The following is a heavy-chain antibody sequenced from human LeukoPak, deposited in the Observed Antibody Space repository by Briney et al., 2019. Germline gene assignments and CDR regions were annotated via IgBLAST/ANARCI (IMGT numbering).Heavy chain of an antibody. CDR3: AVHIIRGAFDI. Sequence: GASVKVSCKASGGTFSSYEISWVRQAPGQGLEWMGGIIPMFGTAKYAQKFQGRVTITADKSTSTAYMELSSLRSDDTAVYYCAVHIIRGAFDIWGQGTMVTVSS. V-gene: IGHV1-69*06. CDR2: IIPMFGTA. D-gene: IGHD2-21*01. J-gene: IGHJ3*02. CDR1: GGTFSSYE.